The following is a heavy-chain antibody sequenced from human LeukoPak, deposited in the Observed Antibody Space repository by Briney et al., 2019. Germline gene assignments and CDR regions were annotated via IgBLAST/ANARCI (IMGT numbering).Heavy chain of an antibody. CDR3: ARRGPTYYDFWSGYIDY. V-gene: IGHV5-51*01. D-gene: IGHD3-3*01. CDR1: GYSFTSYW. Sequence: GESLKISCKGSGYSFTSYWTGWVRQMPGKGLEWMGIIYPGDSDTRYSPSFQGQVTISADKSIGTAYLQWSSLKASDTAMYYCARRGPTYYDFWSGYIDYWGQGTLVTVSS. J-gene: IGHJ4*02. CDR2: IYPGDSDT.